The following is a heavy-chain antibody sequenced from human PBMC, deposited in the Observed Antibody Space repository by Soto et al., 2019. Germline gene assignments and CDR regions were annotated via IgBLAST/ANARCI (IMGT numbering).Heavy chain of an antibody. CDR3: ANSSSWGGGMDV. CDR2: XXXXXGNT. V-gene: IGHV1-8*01. Sequence: ASVKVSCKASGYTFTSYDINWVRQATGQGLEWMGXXXXXXGNTGYAQKFQGRVTMTRNTSISTAYMELSSLRSEDTAVYYCANSSSWGGGMDVWGQGTTVTVSS. CDR1: GYTFTSYD. J-gene: IGHJ6*02. D-gene: IGHD6-13*01.